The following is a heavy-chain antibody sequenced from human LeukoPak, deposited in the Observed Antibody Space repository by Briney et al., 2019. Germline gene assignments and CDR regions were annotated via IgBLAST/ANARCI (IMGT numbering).Heavy chain of an antibody. D-gene: IGHD3-22*01. V-gene: IGHV3-23*01. CDR1: GFIFIRFD. Sequence: GVSLRLFCAASGFIFIRFDMSWVRQAPGKGLVWVSTISRTGVATYYANSVKGRFTISRDNSKNTVYLQMNSLRAEDTAVYYCAKHSHDGSAPYYEVQCDSWGQGTLVTVSS. J-gene: IGHJ4*02. CDR3: AKHSHDGSAPYYEVQCDS. CDR2: ISRTGVAT.